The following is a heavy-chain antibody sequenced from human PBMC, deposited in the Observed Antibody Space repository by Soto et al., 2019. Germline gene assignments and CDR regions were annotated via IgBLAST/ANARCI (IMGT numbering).Heavy chain of an antibody. J-gene: IGHJ4*02. D-gene: IGHD3-22*01. CDR1: G. CDR2: IWYDGSNK. V-gene: IGHV3-33*01. CDR3: ARAPRYDSSGYNSY. Sequence: GVRRVSKNPGKGLEWVAVIWYDGSNKYYADSVKGRFTISRDNSKNTLYLQMNSLRAEDTAVYYCARAPRYDSSGYNSYWGQGPLVTVSS.